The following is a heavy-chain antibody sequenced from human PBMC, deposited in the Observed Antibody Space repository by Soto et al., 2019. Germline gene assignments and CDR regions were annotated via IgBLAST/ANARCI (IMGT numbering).Heavy chain of an antibody. CDR3: AKGAYCSGGSCWKPTYYYYYYGMDV. CDR2: GGST. Sequence: GGSTYYADSVKGRFTIARDNSKNTLYLQMNSLRAEDTAVYYCAKGAYCSGGSCWKPTYYYYYYGMDVWGQGTTVTVSS. V-gene: IGHV3-23*01. J-gene: IGHJ6*02. D-gene: IGHD2-15*01.